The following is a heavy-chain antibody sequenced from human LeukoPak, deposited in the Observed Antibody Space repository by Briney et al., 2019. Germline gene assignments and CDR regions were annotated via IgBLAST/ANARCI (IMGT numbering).Heavy chain of an antibody. D-gene: IGHD3-3*01. Sequence: GGSLRLSCAASGFTFSSYAMHRVRQAPGKGLECVADISYVGSNKYYADTAKSRFTISRDKSTNTLCLQKNSLRAEDTAVYYSAKAQYDFWSGYYCQHWGQGTLVTVSS. CDR1: GFTFSSYA. CDR2: ISYVGSNK. V-gene: IGHV3-30-3*01. J-gene: IGHJ1*01. CDR3: AKAQYDFWSGYYCQH.